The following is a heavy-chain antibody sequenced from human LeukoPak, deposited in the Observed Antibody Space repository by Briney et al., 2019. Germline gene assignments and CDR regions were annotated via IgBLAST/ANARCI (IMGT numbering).Heavy chain of an antibody. CDR3: ARAPSEIGGYYPEYFRH. Sequence: PGGSLRLSCAASGFTFSSYWMHWVRQAPGKGLVWVSRINSDGSSTSYADSVKGRFTISRDNANNTLSLQMNSLRPEDTGVYYCARAPSEIGGYYPEYFRHWGQGTLVTVSS. J-gene: IGHJ1*01. D-gene: IGHD3-22*01. CDR1: GFTFSSYW. V-gene: IGHV3-74*01. CDR2: INSDGSST.